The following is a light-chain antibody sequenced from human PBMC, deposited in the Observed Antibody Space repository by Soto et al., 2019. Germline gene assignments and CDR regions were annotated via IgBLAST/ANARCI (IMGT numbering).Light chain of an antibody. Sequence: DIQMTQSPSTLPPSVADRVTITCRASQSIINWFAWYQQKPGTAPKLLIYHASSLQSRVPSRFSGSGSGTAFTLTIRSLEPDDFATYYCQHYNSYSAFGQGTRLEIK. V-gene: IGKV1-5*01. CDR2: HAS. CDR1: QSIINW. CDR3: QHYNSYSA. J-gene: IGKJ5*01.